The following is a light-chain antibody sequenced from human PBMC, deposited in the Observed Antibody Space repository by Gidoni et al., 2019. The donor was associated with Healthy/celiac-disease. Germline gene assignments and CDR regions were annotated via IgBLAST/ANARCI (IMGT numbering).Light chain of an antibody. CDR1: QSLLHSNGYNY. CDR3: KQALKTAT. CDR2: LGS. V-gene: IGKV2-28*01. Sequence: IPQTPLSLPVTPGEPASISCRSSQSLLHSNGYNYLDWYMQKPGQSPQLLIYLGSNRASGVPDRFSGSGLGTDVRMKISRVEAEDVGVYQCKQALKTATVGHGTRVEIK. J-gene: IGKJ5*01.